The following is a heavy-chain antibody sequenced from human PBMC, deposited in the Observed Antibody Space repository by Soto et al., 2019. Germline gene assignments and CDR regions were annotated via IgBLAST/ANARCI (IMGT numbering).Heavy chain of an antibody. V-gene: IGHV3-7*03. CDR2: IKQEGGEK. CDR3: VGNSGWIFDY. D-gene: IGHD1-26*01. J-gene: IGHJ4*02. CDR1: GFTFNRYW. Sequence: EVLLVESGGGLVQPGGSLSLSCTASGFTFNRYWINCVRQAPGKGLEWVANIKQEGGEKYHVDSVEGRFSISRDDSKNSVYLQMNNLRPEDTAVYYCVGNSGWIFDYWGQGSLVTVSS.